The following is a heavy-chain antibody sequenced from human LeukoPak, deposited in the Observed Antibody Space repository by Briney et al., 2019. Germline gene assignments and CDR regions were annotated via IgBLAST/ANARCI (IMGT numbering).Heavy chain of an antibody. CDR1: GFTFEDYG. Sequence: GGSLRLSCAASGFTFEDYGMSWVRQAPGKGLEWVSGINWNGGSTGYAGSVKGRFTISRDNAKNSLYLQMNSLRAEDTAVYYCARDAKIWFGEYYYYYYMDVWGKGTTVTISS. V-gene: IGHV3-20*04. D-gene: IGHD3-10*01. CDR2: INWNGGST. CDR3: ARDAKIWFGEYYYYYYMDV. J-gene: IGHJ6*03.